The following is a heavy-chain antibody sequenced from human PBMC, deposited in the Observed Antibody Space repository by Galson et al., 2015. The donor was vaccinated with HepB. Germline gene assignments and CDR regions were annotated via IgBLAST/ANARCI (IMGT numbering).Heavy chain of an antibody. D-gene: IGHD7-27*01. J-gene: IGHJ4*02. CDR3: SVGTGEGY. V-gene: IGHV3-49*03. CDR2: IRSKSYGGTT. Sequence: SLRLSCATSGITFGNYPMTWFRQGPGKGLEWVGFIRSKSYGGTTETAASVKGRFTLSRDDSTSIAYLQMNSLKTEDTAVYYCSVGTGEGYWGQGTLVTVSS. CDR1: GITFGNYP.